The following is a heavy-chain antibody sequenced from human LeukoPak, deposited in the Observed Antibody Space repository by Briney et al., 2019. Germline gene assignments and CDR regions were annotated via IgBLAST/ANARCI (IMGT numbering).Heavy chain of an antibody. Sequence: GGSLRLSCAASGFTFSIFSMNWVRQAPGKRLEWVSFISSSGTTIYNADSVKGRFTISRDNAKNFLYLEMKSLRAEDTAVYFCARVGGAQCSNGVCQAQGFDIWGQGTMVTVSS. CDR1: GFTFSIFS. CDR3: ARVGGAQCSNGVCQAQGFDI. V-gene: IGHV3-48*04. CDR2: ISSSGTTI. D-gene: IGHD2-8*01. J-gene: IGHJ3*02.